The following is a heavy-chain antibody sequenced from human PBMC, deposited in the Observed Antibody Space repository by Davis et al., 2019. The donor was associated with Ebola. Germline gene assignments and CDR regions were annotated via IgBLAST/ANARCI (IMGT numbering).Heavy chain of an antibody. CDR2: ISASGLTI. D-gene: IGHD6-19*01. CDR1: GFTFSSHA. Sequence: GESLKISCVVSGFTFSSHATSWVRQAPGKGLEWVSGISASGLTIYYADSVKGRFTISRHNSKNMLYLQMNSLRPEDTAVYHCARGITVAGSYYFDYWGQGTLVTVSS. J-gene: IGHJ4*02. V-gene: IGHV3-23*01. CDR3: ARGITVAGSYYFDY.